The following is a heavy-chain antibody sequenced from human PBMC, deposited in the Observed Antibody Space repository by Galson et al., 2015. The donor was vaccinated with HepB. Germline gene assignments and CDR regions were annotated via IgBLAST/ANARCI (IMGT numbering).Heavy chain of an antibody. Sequence: SLRLSCAASGFIFSNNAMHWVRQAPGKGLEYVAAISGNGGSTYYANSVKGRFTISRENSKNTLYPQMGSLRPEDMATYYCAREGVTSSFFDYWGQGTLVTVSS. CDR2: ISGNGGST. V-gene: IGHV3-64*01. D-gene: IGHD3-10*01. CDR1: GFIFSNNA. J-gene: IGHJ4*02. CDR3: AREGVTSSFFDY.